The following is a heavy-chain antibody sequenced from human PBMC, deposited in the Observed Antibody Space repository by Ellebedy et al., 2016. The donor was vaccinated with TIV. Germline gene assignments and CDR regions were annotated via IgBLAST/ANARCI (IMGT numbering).Heavy chain of an antibody. CDR2: LYPDAKT. J-gene: IGHJ5*02. Sequence: PGGSLRLSCEASGLIVSDYFMNWVRQAPGKGLEWVSVLYPDAKTNYTDSVNGRFIVSSDSSKNTLYLQMNSLTAEDTAVYYCARDPGGGGDFGDNWFDPWGQGTLVTVSS. CDR1: GLIVSDYF. CDR3: ARDPGGGGDFGDNWFDP. D-gene: IGHD2-21*01. V-gene: IGHV3-66*01.